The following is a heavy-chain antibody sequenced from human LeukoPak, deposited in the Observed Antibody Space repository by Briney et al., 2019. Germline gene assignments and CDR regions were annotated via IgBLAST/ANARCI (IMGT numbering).Heavy chain of an antibody. V-gene: IGHV4-34*01. J-gene: IGHJ4*02. CDR1: GEPFSGYY. Sequence: SETLSLTCAVYGEPFSGYYWTWIRQPPGKGLEWIGQIDHGGSVNYNPSLESRVSISVDKPKKQFSLKVNSVTAADTAVYFCARGHSTSGFDYWGQGARVSVSS. CDR3: ARGHSTSGFDY. CDR2: IDHGGSV. D-gene: IGHD6-6*01.